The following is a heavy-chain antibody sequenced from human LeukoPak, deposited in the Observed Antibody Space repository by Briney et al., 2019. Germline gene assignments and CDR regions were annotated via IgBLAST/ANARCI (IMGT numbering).Heavy chain of an antibody. V-gene: IGHV3-7*01. CDR3: TRCHWGWGSEYWYFDL. Sequence: GGSLRLSCAASGFTFSNYWMSWVRQAPGKGLEWVANIKQDGSEKSYVGSVTGRFTISRDNAKNSLYMQMNSLRAEDTAVYYCTRCHWGWGSEYWYFDLWGRGTLVTVSS. CDR1: GFTFSNYW. D-gene: IGHD3-16*01. J-gene: IGHJ2*01. CDR2: IKQDGSEK.